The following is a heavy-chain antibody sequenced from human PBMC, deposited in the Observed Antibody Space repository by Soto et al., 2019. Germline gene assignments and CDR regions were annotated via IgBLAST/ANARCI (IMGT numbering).Heavy chain of an antibody. D-gene: IGHD3-22*01. J-gene: IGHJ3*02. CDR3: ARDRELGALYYYDSSGSDAFDI. CDR1: GYTFTSYG. Sequence: ASVKVSCKASGYTFTSYGISWVRQAPGQGLEWMGWFNPCGGSTSYAQKFQGRVTMTRDTSTSTVYMELSSLRSEDTAVYYCARDRELGALYYYDSSGSDAFDIWGQGTMVTVSS. V-gene: IGHV1-46*01. CDR2: FNPCGGST.